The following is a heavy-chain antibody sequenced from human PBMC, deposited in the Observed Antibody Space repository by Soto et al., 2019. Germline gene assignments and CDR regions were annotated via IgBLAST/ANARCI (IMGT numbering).Heavy chain of an antibody. CDR1: GFTFDKVW. CDR3: TTGRDDLLY. Sequence: EVQLVESGGGLVKPGGSLRLSCAVSGFTFDKVWMNWVRQAPGKGLEWVGRIKSKTDGGTTDYAAPVKGRFTISRDDSKHMLYLQMNSLKTEDAGMYSCTTGRDDLLYWGQGTLVTVSS. V-gene: IGHV3-15*07. CDR2: IKSKTDGGTT. D-gene: IGHD1-26*01. J-gene: IGHJ4*02.